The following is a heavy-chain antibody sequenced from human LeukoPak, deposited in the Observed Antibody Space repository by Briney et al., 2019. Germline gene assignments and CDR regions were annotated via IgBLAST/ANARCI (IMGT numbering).Heavy chain of an antibody. V-gene: IGHV3-30*02. D-gene: IGHD3-22*01. J-gene: IGHJ4*02. Sequence: DSVKGRFTISRDNSKNTLYLQMNSLRAEDTAVYYCAKSPSGYYFYFDYWGQGTPVTVSS. CDR3: AKSPSGYYFYFDY.